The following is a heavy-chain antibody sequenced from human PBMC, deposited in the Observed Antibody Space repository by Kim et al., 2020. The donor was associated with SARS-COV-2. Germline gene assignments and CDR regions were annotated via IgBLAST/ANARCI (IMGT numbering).Heavy chain of an antibody. Sequence: GGSLRLSCAASGFTFSTYGTHWVRQAPGKGLEWVAVISNDGSDKSYADSVKGRFTISRDNTKSTLYLQMNSLRAEDTAVYYCAKDYLGGSSTFDYWGRGTLVTVSS. CDR2: ISNDGSDK. D-gene: IGHD6-25*01. V-gene: IGHV3-30*18. J-gene: IGHJ4*02. CDR3: AKDYLGGSSTFDY. CDR1: GFTFSTYG.